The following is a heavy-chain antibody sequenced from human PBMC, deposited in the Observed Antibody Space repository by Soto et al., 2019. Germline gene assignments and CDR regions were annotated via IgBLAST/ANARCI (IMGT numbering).Heavy chain of an antibody. J-gene: IGHJ4*02. V-gene: IGHV3-48*02. D-gene: IGHD2-15*01. CDR2: ISSTSSTI. CDR3: ARHCSGGSCSDPALDY. CDR1: GFTFSSYS. Sequence: PGGSLRLSCAASGFTFSSYSMNWVRQAPGKGLEWVSYISSTSSTIYYADSVKGRFTISRDSAKNSLFLQMNSLRDEDTAVYYCARHCSGGSCSDPALDYWGQGTLVTVSS.